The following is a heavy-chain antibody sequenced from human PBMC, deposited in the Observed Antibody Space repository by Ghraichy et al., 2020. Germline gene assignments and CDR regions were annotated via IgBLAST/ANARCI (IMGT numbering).Heavy chain of an antibody. CDR1: GFTFSSYW. V-gene: IGHV3-7*01. CDR3: ARVYYYESSGKIPNLGMDV. CDR2: IKQDGSEK. D-gene: IGHD3-22*01. J-gene: IGHJ6*02. Sequence: GESLNISCAASGFTFSSYWMSWVRQAPGKGLEWVANIKQDGSEKYYVDSVKGRFTISRDNAKNSLYLQMNSLRAEDTAVYYCARVYYYESSGKIPNLGMDVWGQGTTGTVPS.